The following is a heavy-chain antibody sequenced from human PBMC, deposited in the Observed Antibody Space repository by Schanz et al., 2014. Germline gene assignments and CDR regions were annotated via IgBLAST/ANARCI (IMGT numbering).Heavy chain of an antibody. CDR1: GFIVRSNY. V-gene: IGHV3-66*01. Sequence: EVQLVESGGGLVQPGGSLRLSCAVSGFIVRSNYMTWVRQAPGKGLEWVSFVHPGGSTYYPDSVKGRFTISRDSSKNTLYLQMNSLRPEDTAIYYCAKNQYDDVDLSSFYFDVWGQGTLVIVSS. CDR3: AKNQYDDVDLSSFYFDV. D-gene: IGHD3-10*02. J-gene: IGHJ4*02. CDR2: VHPGGST.